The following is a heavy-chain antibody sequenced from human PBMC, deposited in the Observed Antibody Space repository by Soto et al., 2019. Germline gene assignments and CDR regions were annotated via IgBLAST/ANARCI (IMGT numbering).Heavy chain of an antibody. CDR3: ARGRGIAARPFDY. Sequence: QVQLVESGGGVVQPGRSLRLSCAASGFTFSSYGMHWVRQAPGKGLEWVAVIWYDGSNKYYADSVKGRFTISRDNSKNTLYLQMNSLRAEDTAVYYCARGRGIAARPFDYWGQRTLVTVSS. J-gene: IGHJ4*02. CDR2: IWYDGSNK. V-gene: IGHV3-33*01. CDR1: GFTFSSYG. D-gene: IGHD6-6*01.